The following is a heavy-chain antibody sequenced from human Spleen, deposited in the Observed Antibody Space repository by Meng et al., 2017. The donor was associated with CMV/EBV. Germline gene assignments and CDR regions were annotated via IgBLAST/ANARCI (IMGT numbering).Heavy chain of an antibody. Sequence: TASGYSFADDDSDWVRQATGQEIEWRGWKKPDRGNTDDAQKFQGRVTMTRDTSISTGYMELSRLRSDDTAVYYCASEVGAAASLPNYWGRGTLVTVSS. CDR1: GYSFADDD. CDR2: KKPDRGNT. CDR3: ASEVGAAASLPNY. D-gene: IGHD2-15*01. J-gene: IGHJ4*02. V-gene: IGHV1-2*02.